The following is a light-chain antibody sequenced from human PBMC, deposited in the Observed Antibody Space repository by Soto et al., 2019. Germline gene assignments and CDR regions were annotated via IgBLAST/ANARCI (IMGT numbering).Light chain of an antibody. J-gene: IGLJ2*01. CDR1: NLGNKY. CDR2: QDT. CDR3: QAWDMNTAI. Sequence: SYELTQPPSVSVSPGQTATITCSGDNLGNKYTSWYQQKPGQSPVLVIYQDTKRPSGIPERFSGSNSGSPATLTISGTQATDEADSYCQAWDMNTAIFGGGTKLTVL. V-gene: IGLV3-1*01.